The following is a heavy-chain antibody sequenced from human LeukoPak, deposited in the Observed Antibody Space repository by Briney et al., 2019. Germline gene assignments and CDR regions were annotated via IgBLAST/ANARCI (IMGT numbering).Heavy chain of an antibody. CDR1: GGTFSSYA. J-gene: IGHJ3*02. V-gene: IGHV1-69*01. CDR3: VDSSDTAMVNDAFEI. D-gene: IGHD5-18*01. CDR2: IIPIFGIA. Sequence: EASVKVSCKASGGTFSSYAISWVRQAPGQGLEWMGGIIPIFGIANYAQKFQGRVTITADESTSTAYMELSRLRSEDTAVYYCVDSSDTAMVNDAFEIWGQRGQVTVSS.